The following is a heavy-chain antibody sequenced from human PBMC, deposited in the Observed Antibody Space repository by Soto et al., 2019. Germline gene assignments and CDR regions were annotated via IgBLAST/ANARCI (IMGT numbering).Heavy chain of an antibody. J-gene: IGHJ6*03. D-gene: IGHD2-2*01. V-gene: IGHV4-34*01. CDR3: ARGVVVVPAATMRRYYYYYYMDV. CDR1: GGSFSGYY. CDR2: INHSGST. Sequence: QVQLQQWGAGLLKPSETLSLTCAVYGGSFSGYYWSWIRQPPGKGLEWIGEINHSGSTNYNPSLKSRVTISVDTSKNQFSLKLSSVTAADTAVYYCARGVVVVPAATMRRYYYYYYMDVWDKGTTVTVSS.